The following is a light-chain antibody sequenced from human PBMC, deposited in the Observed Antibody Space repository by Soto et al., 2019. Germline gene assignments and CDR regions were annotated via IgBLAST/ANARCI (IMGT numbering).Light chain of an antibody. CDR2: GYT. CDR1: TSNIGASYD. V-gene: IGLV1-40*01. J-gene: IGLJ1*01. CDR3: QSNDVSLSHYV. Sequence: SVLTQPRSVCGDPGQRVTISCTGTTSNIGASYDIHWYQQLPGSAPKLLIYGYTNRPSGVPDRFSGSKSGTSASLAIAGLQAEDEADYFCQSNDVSLSHYVFGTGTKVTVL.